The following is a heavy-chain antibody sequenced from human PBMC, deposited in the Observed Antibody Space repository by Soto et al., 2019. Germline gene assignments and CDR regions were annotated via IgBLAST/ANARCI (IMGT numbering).Heavy chain of an antibody. Sequence: LRLSCADSGFTFRSYWMSWVRQAPGKGLEWVANIKEDGSERYYVDSVRGRFTISRDNAQNSLYLQMNSLRAEDTAVYYCAREFGYCSGGSCYFYFDYWGQGTQVTVSS. D-gene: IGHD2-15*01. CDR2: IKEDGSER. J-gene: IGHJ4*02. CDR1: GFTFRSYW. CDR3: AREFGYCSGGSCYFYFDY. V-gene: IGHV3-7*03.